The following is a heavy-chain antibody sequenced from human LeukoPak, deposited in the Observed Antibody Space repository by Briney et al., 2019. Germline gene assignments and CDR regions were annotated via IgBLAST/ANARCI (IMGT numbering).Heavy chain of an antibody. CDR1: GFTFSSYW. CDR2: INGDGGST. CDR3: ASQQLGIAYFDY. J-gene: IGHJ4*02. V-gene: IGHV3-74*01. Sequence: PGGSLRLSCAASGFTFSSYWMHWVRQAPGKGLVWVSRINGDGGSTCYVDSVKGRFTISRDNAKNTLYLQMNSLRAEDTAVYYCASQQLGIAYFDYWGQETLVTV. D-gene: IGHD7-27*01.